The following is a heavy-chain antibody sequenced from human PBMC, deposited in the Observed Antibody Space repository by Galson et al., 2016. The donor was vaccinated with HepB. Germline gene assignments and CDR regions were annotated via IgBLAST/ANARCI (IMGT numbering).Heavy chain of an antibody. J-gene: IGHJ6*02. V-gene: IGHV1-18*01. CDR3: ARNRRPEMNYYYYGVDV. CDR1: GYTFSTYD. Sequence: QSGAEVKKPGASVKVSCKASGYTFSTYDISWVRQAPGQGLEWMGWISANNGNTNYEQKFQGRITMTTDTPTSTAYMEVTSLRSDDTAVYYCARNRRPEMNYYYYGVDVWGQGTTVTVSS. CDR2: ISANNGNT. D-gene: IGHD2/OR15-2a*01.